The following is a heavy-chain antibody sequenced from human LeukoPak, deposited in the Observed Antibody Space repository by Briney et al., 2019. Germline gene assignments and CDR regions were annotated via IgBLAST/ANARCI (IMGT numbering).Heavy chain of an antibody. J-gene: IGHJ6*03. Sequence: GGSLRLSCVASGFTFSSYGMDWVRQAPGKGLEWVAFIRFDGSNKHYAESVKGRFTISRDNSKNTLYLQMNSLRAEDTAVYYCAKSGSWPQNPYCYYYYMDVWGKGTTVTISS. D-gene: IGHD1-26*01. CDR3: AKSGSWPQNPYCYYYYMDV. CDR1: GFTFSSYG. V-gene: IGHV3-30*02. CDR2: IRFDGSNK.